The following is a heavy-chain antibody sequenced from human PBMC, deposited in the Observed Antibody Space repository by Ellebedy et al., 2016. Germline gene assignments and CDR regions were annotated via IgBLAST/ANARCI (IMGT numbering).Heavy chain of an antibody. J-gene: IGHJ3*02. D-gene: IGHD4-23*01. CDR3: ATRHYGGFDI. Sequence: GESLKISXVASGFTVTNDYMTWVRQAPGKGLEWVSVIDSGGSSYYANSVKGRVTISRDSPKNTLYLQMNSLRAEDTAVYYCATRHYGGFDIWGRGTMVTVSS. CDR1: GFTVTNDY. CDR2: IDSGGSS. V-gene: IGHV3-53*01.